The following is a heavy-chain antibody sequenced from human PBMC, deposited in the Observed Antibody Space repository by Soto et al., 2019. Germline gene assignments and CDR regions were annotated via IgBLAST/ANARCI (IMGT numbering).Heavy chain of an antibody. CDR3: ASYYYDSSGTPWDWYFDL. J-gene: IGHJ2*01. CDR2: IIPIFGTA. V-gene: IGHV1-69*01. CDR1: GGTFSSYA. Sequence: QVQLVQSGAEVKKPGSSVKVSCKASGGTFSSYAISWVRQAPGQGLEWMGGIIPIFGTANYAQKFQGRVTITADESTSTAYMELSSLRSEDTAVYYCASYYYDSSGTPWDWYFDLWGRGTLVTVSS. D-gene: IGHD3-22*01.